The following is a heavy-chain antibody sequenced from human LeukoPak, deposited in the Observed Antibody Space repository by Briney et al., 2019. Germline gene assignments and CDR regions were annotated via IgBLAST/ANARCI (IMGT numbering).Heavy chain of an antibody. CDR3: ATGRLAYCGGDCSYFDY. Sequence: ASVKVSCKASGYTFTSYYMHWVRQAPGQGLEWMGGIIPIFGTANYAQKFQGRVTITTDESTSTAYMELSSLRSEDTAVYYCATGRLAYCGGDCSYFDYWGQGTLVTVSS. D-gene: IGHD2-21*01. J-gene: IGHJ4*02. CDR1: GYTFTSYY. V-gene: IGHV1-69*05. CDR2: IIPIFGTA.